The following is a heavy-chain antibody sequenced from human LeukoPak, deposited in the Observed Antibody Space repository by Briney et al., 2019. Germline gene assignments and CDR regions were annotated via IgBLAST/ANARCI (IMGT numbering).Heavy chain of an antibody. D-gene: IGHD5-24*01. Sequence: GGSLRLSCAASGFMFSSNWMSWVRLAPGKGLEWVANIKEDGTETYYVDSAKGRFTISRDNAKNSLNLQMNSLRVEDTAVYYCAKEGRSLQTYWGQGTLVTVSS. V-gene: IGHV3-7*03. CDR2: IKEDGTET. CDR3: AKEGRSLQTY. J-gene: IGHJ4*02. CDR1: GFMFSSNW.